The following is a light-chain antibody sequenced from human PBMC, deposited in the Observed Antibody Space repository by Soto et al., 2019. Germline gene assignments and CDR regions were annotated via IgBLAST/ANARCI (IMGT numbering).Light chain of an antibody. CDR2: KAS. Sequence: DIQMTQSPSTLSASVGDRVTITCRASKSISSWLAWYQQKPGKAPKLLIYKASSLESEVPSRFSGSGSGTEFTLTISSLQPDDFATYYCQQYNSYEYTFGQGTKLEIK. CDR3: QQYNSYEYT. J-gene: IGKJ2*01. V-gene: IGKV1-5*03. CDR1: KSISSW.